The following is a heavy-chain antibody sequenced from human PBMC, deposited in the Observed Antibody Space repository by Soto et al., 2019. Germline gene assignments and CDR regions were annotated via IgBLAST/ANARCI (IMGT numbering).Heavy chain of an antibody. Sequence: GGSLRLSCAASGFTFSSYGMHWVRQAPGKGLEWVAVISYDGSNKYYADSVKGRFTISRDNSKNTLYLQMNSLRTEDTAVYYCAKENYVWGSYHIDYWGQGTLVTVSS. D-gene: IGHD3-16*02. J-gene: IGHJ4*02. CDR2: ISYDGSNK. CDR1: GFTFSSYG. V-gene: IGHV3-30*18. CDR3: AKENYVWGSYHIDY.